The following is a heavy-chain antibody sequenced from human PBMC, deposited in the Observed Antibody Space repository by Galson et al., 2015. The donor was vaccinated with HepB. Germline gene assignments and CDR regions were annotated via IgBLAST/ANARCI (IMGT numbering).Heavy chain of an antibody. J-gene: IGHJ6*03. CDR2: MNTNTGKP. CDR1: GYTFTDYV. V-gene: IGHV7-4-1*02. Sequence: SCKASGYTFTDYVVNWVRQAPGQGLEWMGWMNTNTGKPTYAPGFAARFVFSLDTSVTTAYPQISSLETDDTAVYYCARSPVRFLDWLPYYDYYYMDVWGEGTTVTVSS. D-gene: IGHD3-3*01. CDR3: ARSPVRFLDWLPYYDYYYMDV.